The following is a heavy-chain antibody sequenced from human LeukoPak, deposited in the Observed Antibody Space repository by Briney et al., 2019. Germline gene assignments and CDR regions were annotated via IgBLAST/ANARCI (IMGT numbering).Heavy chain of an antibody. Sequence: ASVKVSCKASGYTFTSYYIHWVRHAPGQGLEWMGIINPSGGSTNYAQKFQGRVTMTRDTSTSTVYMEVSRLRSEDTAVYYCARGLASWLLDSWGQGTLVTVSS. V-gene: IGHV1-46*01. CDR3: ARGLASWLLDS. CDR1: GYTFTSYY. J-gene: IGHJ4*02. CDR2: INPSGGST. D-gene: IGHD3-22*01.